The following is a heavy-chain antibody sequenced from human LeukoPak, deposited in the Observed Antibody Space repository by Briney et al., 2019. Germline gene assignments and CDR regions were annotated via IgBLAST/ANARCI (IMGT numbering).Heavy chain of an antibody. V-gene: IGHV3-9*01. CDR2: ISWNSGSI. D-gene: IGHD1-14*01. Sequence: PGRSLRLSCAASGFTFDDYAMHWVRQAPGKGLEWVSGISWNSGSIGYADSVKGRFTISRDNAKNSLYLQMNSLRAEDTALYYCAKGYNEKWGQGTLVTVSS. CDR1: GFTFDDYA. J-gene: IGHJ4*02. CDR3: AKGYNEK.